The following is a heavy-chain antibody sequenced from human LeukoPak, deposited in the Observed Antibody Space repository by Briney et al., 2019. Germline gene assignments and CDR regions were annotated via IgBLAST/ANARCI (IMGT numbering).Heavy chain of an antibody. V-gene: IGHV3-73*01. Sequence: GGSLRLSCAASGFTFSGSAMHWVRQASGKGLEWVGRIRSKANSYATAYAASVKGRFTISRDDSKNTAYLQMNSLKTEDTAVYYCTSSYCSGGGCYRRYNYYYYMDVWGKGTTVTVSS. CDR3: TSSYCSGGGCYRRYNYYYYMDV. J-gene: IGHJ6*03. D-gene: IGHD2-15*01. CDR1: GFTFSGSA. CDR2: IRSKANSYAT.